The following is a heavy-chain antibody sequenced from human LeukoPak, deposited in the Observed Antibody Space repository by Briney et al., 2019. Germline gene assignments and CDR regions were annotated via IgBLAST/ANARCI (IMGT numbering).Heavy chain of an antibody. Sequence: SETLSLTCAVYGGSFSGYYWSWIRQPPGKGLEWIGEINHNGSTNYNPSLKSRVTISVDTSKNQFSLKLSSVTAADTAVYYCARRIHRIGYCSGGSCYYAFDIWGQGTMVTVSS. V-gene: IGHV4-34*01. J-gene: IGHJ3*02. CDR1: GGSFSGYY. CDR2: INHNGST. D-gene: IGHD2-15*01. CDR3: ARRIHRIGYCSGGSCYYAFDI.